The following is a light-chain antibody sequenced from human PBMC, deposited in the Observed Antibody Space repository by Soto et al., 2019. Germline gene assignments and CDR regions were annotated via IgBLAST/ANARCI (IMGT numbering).Light chain of an antibody. CDR3: QQYGSSPTWT. CDR1: QSVSSNY. V-gene: IGKV3-20*01. Sequence: IVLTESPGPLSLSPGERATLSCRASQSVSSNYLAWYQQKPGQAPRLLIYGASTRATGIPDRFSGSGSGTDFTLTISRLEPEDFAVYYCQQYGSSPTWTFGQGAKADIK. CDR2: GAS. J-gene: IGKJ1*01.